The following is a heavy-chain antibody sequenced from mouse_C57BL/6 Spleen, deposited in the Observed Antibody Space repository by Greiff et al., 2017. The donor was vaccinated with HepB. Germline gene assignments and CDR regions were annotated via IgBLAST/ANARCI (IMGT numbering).Heavy chain of an antibody. J-gene: IGHJ1*03. CDR1: GFSFNTYA. Sequence: EVQLVESGGGLVQPKGSLKLSCAASGFSFNTYAMNWVRQAPGKGLEWVARIRSKSNNYATYYADSVKDRFTISRDDSESMLYLQMNNLKTEDTAMYYWVRGEGYYYGFDVWGTGTTVTVAS. D-gene: IGHD1-1*01. CDR3: VRGEGYYYGFDV. CDR2: IRSKSNNYAT. V-gene: IGHV10-1*01.